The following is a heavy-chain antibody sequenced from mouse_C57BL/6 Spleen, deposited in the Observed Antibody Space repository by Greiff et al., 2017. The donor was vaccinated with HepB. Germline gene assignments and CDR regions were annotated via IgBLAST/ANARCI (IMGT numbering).Heavy chain of an antibody. Sequence: QVQLQQSGAELVRPGSSVKLSCKASGYTFTSYWMHWVKQRPIQGLEWIGNIDPSDSETHYNQKFKDKATLTVDKSSSTAYMQLSSLTSEDSAVYNCARGMVTTGVGYALDYWGEGTSDTVSS. CDR1: GYTFTSYW. CDR2: IDPSDSET. V-gene: IGHV1-52*01. CDR3: ARGMVTTGVGYALDY. J-gene: IGHJ4*01. D-gene: IGHD2-2*01.